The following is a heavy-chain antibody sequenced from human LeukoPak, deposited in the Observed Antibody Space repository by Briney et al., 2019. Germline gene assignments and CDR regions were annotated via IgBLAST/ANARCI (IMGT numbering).Heavy chain of an antibody. J-gene: IGHJ6*03. CDR2: IYYSGST. D-gene: IGHD3-10*01. CDR1: GGSISSSSYY. V-gene: IGHV4-39*01. CDR3: ARRVTVDPYYYYMDV. Sequence: SETLSLTCTVSGGSISSSSYYWGWIRPPPGKGLEWIGCIYYSGSTYYTPSLKSRVTISVDTSKNQFSLQLSSVTAAETAVYYCARRVTVDPYYYYMDVWGKGTTVTVSS.